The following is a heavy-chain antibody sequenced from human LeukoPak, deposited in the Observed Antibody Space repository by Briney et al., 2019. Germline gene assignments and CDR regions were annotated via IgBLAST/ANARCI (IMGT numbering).Heavy chain of an antibody. D-gene: IGHD3-10*01. Sequence: VASVKVSCKASGGTFSSYTISWVRQAPGQGLEWMGRIIPILGIANYAQKFQGRVTITADKSTSTAYMELSSLRSEDTAVYYCARGKTTRGTWFDPWGQGTLVTVSS. CDR1: GGTFSSYT. CDR2: IIPILGIA. J-gene: IGHJ5*02. CDR3: ARGKTTRGTWFDP. V-gene: IGHV1-69*02.